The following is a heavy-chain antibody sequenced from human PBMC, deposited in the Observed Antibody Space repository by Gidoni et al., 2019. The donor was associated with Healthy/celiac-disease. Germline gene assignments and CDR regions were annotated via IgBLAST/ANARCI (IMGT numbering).Heavy chain of an antibody. CDR3: ARGPYYYGPPRVGGMDV. J-gene: IGHJ6*02. V-gene: IGHV1-18*01. Sequence: QVQLVQSGAEVKKPGASVKVSCKASGYTFTRYGISWVRQAPGQGLEWMGWISAYNDNTNYAQKLQGSVTMTTDTSTSTAYMELRSLRSDDTAVYYCARGPYYYGPPRVGGMDVWGQGTTVTVSS. CDR2: ISAYNDNT. CDR1: GYTFTRYG. D-gene: IGHD3-10*01.